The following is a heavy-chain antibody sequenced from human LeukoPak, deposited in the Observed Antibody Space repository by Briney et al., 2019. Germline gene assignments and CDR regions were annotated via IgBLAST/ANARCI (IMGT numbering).Heavy chain of an antibody. V-gene: IGHV1-69*02. D-gene: IGHD2-2*01. CDR2: IIPILGIV. CDR3: ARGLVSTSCSRYCAFDI. Sequence: SVKVSCKASGGTFSSYTISWVRQAPGQGLEWMGRIIPILGIVNYAQKFQGRVTITADKSTSTAYMELSSLRSEDTAVYYCARGLVSTSCSRYCAFDIWGQGTMVTVSS. CDR1: GGTFSSYT. J-gene: IGHJ3*02.